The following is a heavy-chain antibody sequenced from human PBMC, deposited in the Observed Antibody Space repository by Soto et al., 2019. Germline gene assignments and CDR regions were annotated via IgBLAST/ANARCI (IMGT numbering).Heavy chain of an antibody. CDR1: GFAVSSGP. Sequence: GGSLTLSCAACGFAVSSGPMSLDSHAPGKGLEWVSAISGSGGSTYYADSVKGRFTISRDNSKNTLYLQMNSLRAEDTAVYYCATSTSGSYFLSVEYYYYGMDDWGQGTKVTVS. CDR2: ISGSGGST. CDR3: ATSTSGSYFLSVEYYYYGMDD. D-gene: IGHD1-26*01. V-gene: IGHV3-23*01. J-gene: IGHJ6*02.